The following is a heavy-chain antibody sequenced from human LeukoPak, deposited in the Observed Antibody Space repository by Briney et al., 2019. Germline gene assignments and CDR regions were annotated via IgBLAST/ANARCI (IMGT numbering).Heavy chain of an antibody. J-gene: IGHJ4*02. CDR3: VKSGGTFGYYYDSSGSFDL. V-gene: IGHV3-23*01. D-gene: IGHD3-22*01. Sequence: GGSLRLSCKASRFSFISYAMSWVRQAPGRGPEWVSQINGSGSNTYYADSVKGRFTISRGNAKSTLFLQMNSLRDEDTAVYYCVKSGGTFGYYYDSSGSFDLWGQGTLVTVSS. CDR1: RFSFISYA. CDR2: INGSGSNT.